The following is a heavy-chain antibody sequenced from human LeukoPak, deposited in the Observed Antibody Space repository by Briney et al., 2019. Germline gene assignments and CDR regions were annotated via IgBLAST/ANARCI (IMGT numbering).Heavy chain of an antibody. V-gene: IGHV3-30*02. CDR3: AKDRLEGPPAAADD. CDR2: IRYDGSTK. D-gene: IGHD2-2*01. Sequence: GGSLRLSCAASEFTFSSYGMHWVRQTPGRGLEWVAFIRYDGSTKYYRDSVKGRFTISRDNSKNTLYLQMNSLRAEDTAVYYCAKDRLEGPPAAADDWGQGTLVTVSS. CDR1: EFTFSSYG. J-gene: IGHJ4*02.